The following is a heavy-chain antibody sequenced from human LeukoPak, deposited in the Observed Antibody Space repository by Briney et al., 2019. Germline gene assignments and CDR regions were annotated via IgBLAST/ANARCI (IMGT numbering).Heavy chain of an antibody. D-gene: IGHD6-19*01. Sequence: GGSLRLSCAASGFAFSSYAMNWVRQAPGKGLQWVSAISGSGGSTYYADSVKGRFTISRDNSKNTLYLQMNSLRAEDTAVYYCAKDHSSGWPDCFDYWGQGALVTVSS. J-gene: IGHJ4*02. CDR2: ISGSGGST. CDR3: AKDHSSGWPDCFDY. V-gene: IGHV3-23*01. CDR1: GFAFSSYA.